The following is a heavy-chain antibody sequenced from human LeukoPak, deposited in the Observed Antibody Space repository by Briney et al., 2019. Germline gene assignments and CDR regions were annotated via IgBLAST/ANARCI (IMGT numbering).Heavy chain of an antibody. CDR1: GFTYSSYW. V-gene: IGHV3-74*01. CDR3: ARVITIFTGYYYGMDV. D-gene: IGHD3-9*01. CDR2: INSDGSST. Sequence: GGSLRLSCAASGFTYSSYWMHWVRQAPGKGLVWVSRINSDGSSTSYADSVKGRFTISRDNAKNTLYLQMNSLRAEDTAVYYCARVITIFTGYYYGMDVWGQGTTVTVSS. J-gene: IGHJ6*02.